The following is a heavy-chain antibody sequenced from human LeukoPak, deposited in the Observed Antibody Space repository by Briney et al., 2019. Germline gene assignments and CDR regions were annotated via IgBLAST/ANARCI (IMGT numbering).Heavy chain of an antibody. V-gene: IGHV3-30*18. CDR1: GFTFSSYG. Sequence: GGSLRLSCAASGFTFSSYGMHWARQAPGKGLEWVAVISYDGSNKYYADSVKGRFTISRDNSKNTLYLQMNSLRAEDTAVYYCAKAGLYDFWSGYYNGFFDYWGQGTLVTVSS. CDR3: AKAGLYDFWSGYYNGFFDY. D-gene: IGHD3-3*01. CDR2: ISYDGSNK. J-gene: IGHJ4*02.